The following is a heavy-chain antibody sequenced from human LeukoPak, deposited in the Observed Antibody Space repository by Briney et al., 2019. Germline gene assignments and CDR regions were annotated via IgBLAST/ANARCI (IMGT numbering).Heavy chain of an antibody. CDR3: AKDLRDIVVVPAAIDP. J-gene: IGHJ5*02. CDR1: GFTFSSYA. D-gene: IGHD2-2*01. CDR2: ISGSGGST. V-gene: IGHV3-23*01. Sequence: GGSLTLSCAASGFTFSSYAMSWVRQAPGKGLEWVSAISGSGGSTYYADSVKGRFTISRDNSKNTLYLQMNSLRAEDTAVYYCAKDLRDIVVVPAAIDPWGQGTLVTVSS.